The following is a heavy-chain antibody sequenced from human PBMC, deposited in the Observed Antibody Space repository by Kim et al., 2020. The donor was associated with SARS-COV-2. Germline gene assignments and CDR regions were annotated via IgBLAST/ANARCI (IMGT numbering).Heavy chain of an antibody. D-gene: IGHD5-18*01. CDR1: GYSFTSYW. CDR3: ARRRGYSYGYWPDWFDP. V-gene: IGHV5-51*01. J-gene: IGHJ5*02. CDR2: IYPGDSDT. Sequence: GESLKISCKGSGYSFTSYWIGWVRQMPGKGLEWMGIIYPGDSDTRYSPSFQGQVTISADKSISTAYLQWSSLKASDTAMYYCARRRGYSYGYWPDWFDPWGQGTLVTVSS.